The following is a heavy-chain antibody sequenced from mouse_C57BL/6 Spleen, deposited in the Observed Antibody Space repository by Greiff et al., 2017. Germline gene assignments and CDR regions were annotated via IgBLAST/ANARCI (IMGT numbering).Heavy chain of an antibody. V-gene: IGHV1-52*01. CDR3: ARHEDGNDYDGYYAMDY. J-gene: IGHJ4*01. CDR2: IDPSDSET. CDR1: GYTFTSYW. D-gene: IGHD2-4*01. Sequence: QVQLQQPGAELVRPGSSVKLSCKASGYTFTSYWMHWVKQRPIQGLEWIGNIDPSDSETHYNQKFKDKATLTVDKSSSTVYMELSRLTSEDSAVYFCARHEDGNDYDGYYAMDYWGQGTSVTVSS.